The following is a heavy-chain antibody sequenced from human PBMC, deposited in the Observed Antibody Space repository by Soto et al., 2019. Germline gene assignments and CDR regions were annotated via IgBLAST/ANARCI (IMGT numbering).Heavy chain of an antibody. D-gene: IGHD4-17*01. CDR2: ISSSGSTI. CDR1: GFTFSSYE. V-gene: IGHV3-48*03. J-gene: IGHJ4*02. Sequence: GGSLRLSCAASGFTFSSYEMNWVRQAPGKGLEWVSYISSSGSTIYYADSVKGRFTISRDNAKNPLYLQMNSLRAEDTAVYYCARVFYGDYDDYYFDYWGQGTLVTVSS. CDR3: ARVFYGDYDDYYFDY.